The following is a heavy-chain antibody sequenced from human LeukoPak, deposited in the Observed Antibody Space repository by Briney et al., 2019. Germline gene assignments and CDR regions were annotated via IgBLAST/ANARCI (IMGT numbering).Heavy chain of an antibody. Sequence: ASVKVSCKASGYTFTSYDINWVRQATGQGLEWMGWMNPNSGNTGYAQKFQGRVTITRNTSISTAYMELSSLRSEDTAVYYCARAPHNFWSGYYDYYYYYMDVWGKGTTVTVSS. J-gene: IGHJ6*03. V-gene: IGHV1-8*03. CDR3: ARAPHNFWSGYYDYYYYYMDV. CDR1: GYTFTSYD. D-gene: IGHD3-3*01. CDR2: MNPNSGNT.